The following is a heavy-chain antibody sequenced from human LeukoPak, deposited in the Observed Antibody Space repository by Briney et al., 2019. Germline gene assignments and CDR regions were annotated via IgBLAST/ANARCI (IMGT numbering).Heavy chain of an antibody. Sequence: ASVKVSCKASGGTFSSYAISWVRQAPGQGLEWMGGIIPIFGTANYAQKFQGRVTITTDESTSTAYMELSSLRSEDTAVYYCARGYYGSGSLYYYYYYYMDVWGKGTTVTVSS. CDR2: IIPIFGTA. D-gene: IGHD3-10*01. CDR3: ARGYYGSGSLYYYYYYYMDV. V-gene: IGHV1-69*05. J-gene: IGHJ6*03. CDR1: GGTFSSYA.